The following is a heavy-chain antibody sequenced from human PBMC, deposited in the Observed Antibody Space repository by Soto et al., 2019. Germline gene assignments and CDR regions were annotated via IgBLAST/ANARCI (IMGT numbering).Heavy chain of an antibody. Sequence: ASVKVSCKASGGTFSSDAISWVRQAPGQGLEWMGGIIPIFGTANYAQKFQGRVTITADESTSTAYMELRGLTSEDTAVYYCARDVIGHDNYETIGYYFDHWGPGTLVTVSS. CDR3: ARDVIGHDNYETIGYYFDH. CDR1: GGTFSSDA. D-gene: IGHD3-16*01. CDR2: IIPIFGTA. J-gene: IGHJ4*02. V-gene: IGHV1-69*13.